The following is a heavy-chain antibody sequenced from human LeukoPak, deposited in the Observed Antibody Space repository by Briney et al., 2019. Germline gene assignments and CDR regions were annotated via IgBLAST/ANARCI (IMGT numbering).Heavy chain of an antibody. CDR3: ARLGYYGSGSYYPQANPDYFDY. CDR1: GGSISSYY. Sequence: SETLSLTCTVSGGSISSYYWSWIRQPPGKGLEWIGYIYYSGSTNYNPSLKGRVTISVDTSKNQFSLKLSSVTAADTAVYYCARLGYYGSGSYYPQANPDYFDYWGQGTLVTVSS. V-gene: IGHV4-59*01. D-gene: IGHD3-10*01. J-gene: IGHJ4*02. CDR2: IYYSGST.